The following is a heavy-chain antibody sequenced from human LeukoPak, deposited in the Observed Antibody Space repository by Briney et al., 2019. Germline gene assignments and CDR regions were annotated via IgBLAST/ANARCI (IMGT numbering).Heavy chain of an antibody. J-gene: IGHJ4*02. CDR3: AKGLAVAGHFDY. Sequence: GGSLRLSCAASGFNFSSHAMSLGRQAAGKGLEWVSAISGSGGSTYYADSVKGRFTIPRDQSKNTLYLQMTSLRAADTAVYYCAKGLAVAGHFDYWGQGTPVTVSS. CDR1: GFNFSSHA. V-gene: IGHV3-23*01. CDR2: ISGSGGST. D-gene: IGHD6-19*01.